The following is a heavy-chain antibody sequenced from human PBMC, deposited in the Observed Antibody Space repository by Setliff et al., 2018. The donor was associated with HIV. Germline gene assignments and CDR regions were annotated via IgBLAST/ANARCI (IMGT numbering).Heavy chain of an antibody. CDR3: ARVRLELRQYWFDS. D-gene: IGHD1-7*01. CDR1: GGSFSDYY. Sequence: PSETLSLTCAVYGGSFSDYYRSWIRQPPGKGLEWIGEINHSGSTNYNPSLKRRVTISVDTSKNQFSLKLNSVTAADTAVYYCARVRLELRQYWFDSWGQGSPVTAPQ. V-gene: IGHV4-34*01. J-gene: IGHJ5*01. CDR2: INHSGST.